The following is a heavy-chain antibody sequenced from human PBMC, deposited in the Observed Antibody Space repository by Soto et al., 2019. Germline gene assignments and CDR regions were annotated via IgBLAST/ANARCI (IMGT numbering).Heavy chain of an antibody. V-gene: IGHV3-23*01. CDR1: GFKFSNYA. D-gene: IGHD3-16*01. CDR2: ISATGGGT. CDR3: AKDRRAGGNSAFYFDF. J-gene: IGHJ4*02. Sequence: GGSLRLSCAASGFKFSNYAMSWVRQAPGKVLEWVSLISATGGGTYYADSVKGRFTISRDNSHNTLYLQVHSLTAEDTAVYYCAKDRRAGGNSAFYFDFWGQGA.